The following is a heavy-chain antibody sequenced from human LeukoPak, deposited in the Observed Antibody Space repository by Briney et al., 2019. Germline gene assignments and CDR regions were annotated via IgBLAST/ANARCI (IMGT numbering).Heavy chain of an antibody. V-gene: IGHV3-48*01. J-gene: IGHJ6*03. D-gene: IGHD4-11*01. CDR2: IYSTSSTI. CDR3: ASLKGSISNGYNYMDV. Sequence: GGSLRLSCVASGLKFSFYSMNWVRQAPGKGLEWVSYIYSTSSTIYYADSVKGRFTISRDNAKNSLYLQMNSLRAEDTAVYYCASLKGSISNGYNYMDVWGNGTTVTVSS. CDR1: GLKFSFYS.